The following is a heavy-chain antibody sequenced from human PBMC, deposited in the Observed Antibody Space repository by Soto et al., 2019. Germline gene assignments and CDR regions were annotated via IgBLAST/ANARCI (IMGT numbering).Heavy chain of an antibody. J-gene: IGHJ6*02. Sequence: QVQLVESGGGVVQPGRSLRLSCAASGFTFSSYGMHWVRQAPGKGLEWVAVIWYDGSNKYYADSVKGRFTISRDNSKNTLYLQMNSLRAEDTAVYYCARYSSSWHYGMDVWGQGTTVTVSS. CDR1: GFTFSSYG. V-gene: IGHV3-33*01. D-gene: IGHD6-13*01. CDR3: ARYSSSWHYGMDV. CDR2: IWYDGSNK.